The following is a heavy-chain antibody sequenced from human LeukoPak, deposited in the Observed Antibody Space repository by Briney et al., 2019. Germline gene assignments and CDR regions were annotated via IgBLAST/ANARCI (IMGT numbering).Heavy chain of an antibody. J-gene: IGHJ4*02. D-gene: IGHD3-10*01. V-gene: IGHV3-21*06. CDR2: ITGSGPYM. CDR1: GFTLSSYE. Sequence: PGGTLRLSCAASGFTLSSYEMNWVRLSPGKGLEWVSSITGSGPYMLYADSVKHRFTISRDNTKNLLYLEMNSLRAEDTAMYFCVRDVGAVRGEVYFDYWGQGTLVTVSS. CDR3: VRDVGAVRGEVYFDY.